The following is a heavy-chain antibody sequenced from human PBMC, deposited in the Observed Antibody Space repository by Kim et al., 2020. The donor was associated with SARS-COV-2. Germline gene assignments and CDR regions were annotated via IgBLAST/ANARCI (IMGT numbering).Heavy chain of an antibody. V-gene: IGHV4-31*02. J-gene: IGHJ3*02. D-gene: IGHD6-6*01. CDR3: ASEYSSSSGAFDI. Sequence: SNPSLKTRVTISVDTSKNQFSLKLSSVTAADTAVYYCASEYSSSSGAFDIWGQGTMVTVSS.